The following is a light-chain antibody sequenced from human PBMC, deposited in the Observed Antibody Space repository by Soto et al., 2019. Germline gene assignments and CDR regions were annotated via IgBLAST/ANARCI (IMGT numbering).Light chain of an antibody. CDR1: QSPLYSDGNTY. V-gene: IGKV2-30*01. CDR2: KVS. CDR3: QQYGTSPRT. J-gene: IGKJ1*01. Sequence: SLPVTLGQPASISCRSSQSPLYSDGNTYLSWFQQRPGQSPRRLIYKVSNRATGIPDRFSGSGSGTDFTLSISRLEPEDFAVYYCQQYGTSPRTFGQGTKVDI.